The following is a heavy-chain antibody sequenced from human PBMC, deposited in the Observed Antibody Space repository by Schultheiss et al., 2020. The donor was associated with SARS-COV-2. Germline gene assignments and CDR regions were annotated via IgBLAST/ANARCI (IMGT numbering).Heavy chain of an antibody. CDR1: GFTFSDYY. CDR3: ARRIGGTKDY. J-gene: IGHJ4*02. Sequence: GGSLRLSCAASGFTFSDYYMTWVRQAPGKGLEWVSFISSSSSYIYYADSVKGRFTISRDISKNTLYLQMNSLRAEDTAIYYCARRIGGTKDYWGQGTLVTVSS. CDR2: ISSSSSYI. V-gene: IGHV3-11*03. D-gene: IGHD1-14*01.